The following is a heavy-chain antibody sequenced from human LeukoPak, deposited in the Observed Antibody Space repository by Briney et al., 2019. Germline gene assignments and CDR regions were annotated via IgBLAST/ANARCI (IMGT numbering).Heavy chain of an antibody. CDR2: ISDYNGNT. D-gene: IGHD1-26*01. Sequence: ASVKVSCTASGYTFTSYGISWVRQAPGQGLEWMGWISDYNGNTNYAQKLQGRVTMTTDTSTSTAYMELRSLRSDDTAVYYCARVGGIVGARDAFDIWGQGTMVTVSS. J-gene: IGHJ3*02. V-gene: IGHV1-18*01. CDR1: GYTFTSYG. CDR3: ARVGGIVGARDAFDI.